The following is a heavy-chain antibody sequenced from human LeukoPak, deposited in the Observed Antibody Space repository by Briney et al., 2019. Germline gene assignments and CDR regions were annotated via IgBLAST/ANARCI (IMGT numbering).Heavy chain of an antibody. CDR1: GFTFDDYG. Sequence: GESLRLSCAAAGFTFDDYGMSWVRPPAGRVMGWVSGINWNGGSTGYAGSVKGRFTISRDNAKNSLYLQMDSLRAEDTAVYYCARQPLWEPRAYYYFDYWGQGTLVTVSS. CDR2: INWNGGST. V-gene: IGHV3-20*04. J-gene: IGHJ4*02. CDR3: ARQPLWEPRAYYYFDY. D-gene: IGHD1-26*01.